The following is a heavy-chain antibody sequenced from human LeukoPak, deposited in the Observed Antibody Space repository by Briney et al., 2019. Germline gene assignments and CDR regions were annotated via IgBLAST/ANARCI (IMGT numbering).Heavy chain of an antibody. V-gene: IGHV4-59*01. CDR3: ARAEYNGNYVGSYYGSAI. CDR2: IYYSGST. J-gene: IGHJ6*02. D-gene: IGHD1-7*01. Sequence: SETLSLTCTVSGGSISSYYWRWSRQPPGKGLEWIGYIYYSGSTNYNPSLKSRVTISVDTSKNQFSLKLSSVTAADTAVYYCARAEYNGNYVGSYYGSAIWGQGTTVTVSS. CDR1: GGSISSYY.